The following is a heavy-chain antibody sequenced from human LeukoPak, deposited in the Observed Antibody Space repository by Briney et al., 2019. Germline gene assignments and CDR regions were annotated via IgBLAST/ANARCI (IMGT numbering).Heavy chain of an antibody. Sequence: GGSLRLSCAASGFIFSSYGMHWVRQAPGKGLEWVAFIRHDGSSKYYADSVKGRFTISRDSSKDTLYLQMNSLRTEDTAVYYCATVFSSYYGSGSYFDYWGQGTLVTVSS. CDR1: GFIFSSYG. CDR2: IRHDGSSK. D-gene: IGHD3-10*01. V-gene: IGHV3-30*02. J-gene: IGHJ4*02. CDR3: ATVFSSYYGSGSYFDY.